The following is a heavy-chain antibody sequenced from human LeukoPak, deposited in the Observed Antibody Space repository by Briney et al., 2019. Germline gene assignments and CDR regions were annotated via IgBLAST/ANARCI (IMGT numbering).Heavy chain of an antibody. CDR3: AKEAGRDDFWDYFDC. V-gene: IGHV3-9*01. CDR2: ITWNSGGR. CDR1: GFTFDDYA. Sequence: PGGSLRLSCAASGFTFDDYAMHWVRQVPGKGLEWVSGITWNSGGRGYADSVKGRFTISRDNAKNSLYLQMNSLSPEDTALYYCAKEAGRDDFWDYFDCWGQGTLVTVSS. D-gene: IGHD5-24*01. J-gene: IGHJ4*02.